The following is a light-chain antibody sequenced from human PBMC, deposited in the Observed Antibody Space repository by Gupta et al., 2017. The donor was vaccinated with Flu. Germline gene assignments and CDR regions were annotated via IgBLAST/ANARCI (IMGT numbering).Light chain of an antibody. CDR1: QTIKTY. CDR2: DAA. J-gene: IGKJ5*01. Sequence: DIPLTQSPSSLSASVGDRVTITCRASQTIKTYLNWYRQKSGKAPTLLVYDAATLHTGVPSRFSGSGSGTDFTLTISSLQPEDFATYFCQQNCGNPTSFGQGTRLEMK. CDR3: QQNCGNPTS. V-gene: IGKV1-39*01.